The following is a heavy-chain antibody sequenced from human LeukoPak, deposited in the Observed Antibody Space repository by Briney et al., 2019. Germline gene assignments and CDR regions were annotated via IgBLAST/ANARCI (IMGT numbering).Heavy chain of an antibody. V-gene: IGHV3-7*01. CDR1: GFTLSTYW. D-gene: IGHD3-16*01. CDR3: ARGGTWGSFDY. Sequence: GGSLRLSCAASGFTLSTYWMNWVRQAPGKGLEWVAYIREDGSHENYVDSVKGRFTISRDNAKNSLSLQLNSLRAEDTAVYFCARGGTWGSFDYWGQGTLVTVSS. J-gene: IGHJ4*02. CDR2: IREDGSHE.